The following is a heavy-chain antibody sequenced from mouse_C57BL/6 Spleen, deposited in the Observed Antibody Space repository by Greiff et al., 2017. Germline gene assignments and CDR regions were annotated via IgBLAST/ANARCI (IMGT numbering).Heavy chain of an antibody. Sequence: VQVVESGAELMKPGASVKLSCKATGYTFTGYWIEWVKQRPGHGLEWIGEILPGRGSTNYNEKFKGKATFTADPSSNTAYMQLSSLTTEDAAIYYCAEGLLPYWYFDVWGTGTTVTVSS. V-gene: IGHV1-9*01. CDR3: AEGLLPYWYFDV. CDR1: GYTFTGYW. D-gene: IGHD2-3*01. CDR2: ILPGRGST. J-gene: IGHJ1*03.